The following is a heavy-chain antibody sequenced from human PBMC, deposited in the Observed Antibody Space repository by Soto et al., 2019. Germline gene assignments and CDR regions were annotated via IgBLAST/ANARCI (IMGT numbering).Heavy chain of an antibody. CDR3: ARAVRNRSWFDP. V-gene: IGHV4-59*01. Sequence: SETLSLTCTVSGGSISSYYLSWIRQPPGKGLEWIGYIYYSGSTNYNPSLKSRVTISVDTSKNQFSLKLSSVTAADTAVYYCARAVRNRSWFDPWGQGTLVTVSS. J-gene: IGHJ5*02. CDR1: GGSISSYY. CDR2: IYYSGST. D-gene: IGHD3-10*01.